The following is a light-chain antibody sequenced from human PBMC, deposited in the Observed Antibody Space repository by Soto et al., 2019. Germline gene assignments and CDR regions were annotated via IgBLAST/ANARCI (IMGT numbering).Light chain of an antibody. CDR2: DNN. CDR1: SSNIGNNY. CDR3: GTWDSSLSAGV. Sequence: QSVLTQPPSVSAAPGQKVTISCSGSSSNIGNNYVSWYQQLPGTAPKLLLYDNNKRPSGIPDRFSGSKSGTSATLGITGIQTGDEADYYCGTWDSSLSAGVFGGGTKLTVL. V-gene: IGLV1-51*01. J-gene: IGLJ2*01.